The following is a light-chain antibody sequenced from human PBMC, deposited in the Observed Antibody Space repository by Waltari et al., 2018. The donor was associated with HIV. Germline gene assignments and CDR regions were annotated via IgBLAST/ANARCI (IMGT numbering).Light chain of an antibody. J-gene: IGKJ2*01. CDR1: QDTDFN. V-gene: IGKV1-6*01. CDR2: DAS. Sequence: ILMTQSPTSLSASVSDSITISCLARQDTDFNVNWYQLRPGSAPKLLIADASKLQSGVPSRFIGSGFATHFTLTINGVRPDDFALYFCLQTYNLPYTFGQGT. CDR3: LQTYNLPYT.